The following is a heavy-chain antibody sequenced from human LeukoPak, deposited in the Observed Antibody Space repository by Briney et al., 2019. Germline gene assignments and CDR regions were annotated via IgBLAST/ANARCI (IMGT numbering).Heavy chain of an antibody. CDR1: GYTFTGYY. D-gene: IGHD3-10*01. V-gene: IGHV1-2*02. CDR3: ARDLYYYGSGSTYYYYGMDV. Sequence: ASVTVSCKASGYTFTGYYMHWVRQAPGQGLEWMGWINPNSGGTNYAQKFQGRVTMTRDTSISTAYMELSRLRSDDTAVYYCARDLYYYGSGSTYYYYGMDVWGQGTTVTVSS. CDR2: INPNSGGT. J-gene: IGHJ6*02.